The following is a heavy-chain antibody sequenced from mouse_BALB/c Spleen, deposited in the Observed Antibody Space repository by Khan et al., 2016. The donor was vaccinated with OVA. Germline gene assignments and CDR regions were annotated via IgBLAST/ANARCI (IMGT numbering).Heavy chain of an antibody. Sequence: LQQSGPELMKPGASVNISCKASGYSFTTYYIHWVKQSRGKSLEWIGYIDPFNGGTDYNQKFKGQATLTVDKSSNTAYMHLSSLTSEDSAVYYCARGTFDYWGQGTLVTVSA. V-gene: IGHV1S135*01. CDR2: IDPFNGGT. J-gene: IGHJ3*01. CDR3: ARGTFDY. CDR1: GYSFTTYY. D-gene: IGHD3-3*01.